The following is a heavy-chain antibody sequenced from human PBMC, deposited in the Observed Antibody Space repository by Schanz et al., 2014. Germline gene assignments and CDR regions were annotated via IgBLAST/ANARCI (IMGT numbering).Heavy chain of an antibody. CDR2: IYSSGST. V-gene: IGHV3-NL1*01. D-gene: IGHD2-2*01. CDR3: ASSRTRYCSSTSCVPGAFDF. CDR1: GFTFSSYA. J-gene: IGHJ3*01. Sequence: QGQLVESGGGVVQPGRSLRLSCAASGFTFSSYAMHWVRQAPGKGLEWVSTIYSSGSTYYADSVKGRFTISRDNAKNSLYLQMNSLRVDDTAVYYCASSRTRYCSSTSCVPGAFDFWGQGTLVTVSS.